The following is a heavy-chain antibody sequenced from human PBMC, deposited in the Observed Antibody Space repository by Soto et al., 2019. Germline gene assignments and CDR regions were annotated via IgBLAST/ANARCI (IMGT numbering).Heavy chain of an antibody. Sequence: QVQLVESGGGVXQXGRSLXXXCAXXXXXXXXYGMXXXRQAPGKGLEWVTTISSDGNDKYYAGSVKGRFTISRDNSENTLDLQMHGLRAADTAVYYCAKGSFSAHQFLAHWGQGTMATVSS. CDR1: XXXXXXYG. CDR3: AKGSFSAHQFLAH. J-gene: IGHJ4*02. D-gene: IGHD3-10*01. V-gene: IGHV3-30*18. CDR2: ISSDGNDK.